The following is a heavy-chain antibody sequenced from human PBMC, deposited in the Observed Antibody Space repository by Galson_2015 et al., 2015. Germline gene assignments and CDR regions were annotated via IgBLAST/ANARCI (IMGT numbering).Heavy chain of an antibody. CDR3: ARTSRGSGWAPDY. CDR1: GFSLRNASMG. D-gene: IGHD3-10*01. V-gene: IGHV2-26*01. CDR2: IFSNDEK. Sequence: PALVKPTQTLTLTCTVSGFSLRNASMGVSWIRRPPGKALEWLAHIFSNDEKSYSTSLKSRLTISKDTSKSQVVLTMTNMDPVDTATYYCARTSRGSGWAPDYWGQGTLVTVSS. J-gene: IGHJ4*02.